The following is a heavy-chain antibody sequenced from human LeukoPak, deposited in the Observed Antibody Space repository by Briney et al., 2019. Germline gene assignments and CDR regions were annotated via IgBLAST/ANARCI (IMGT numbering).Heavy chain of an antibody. CDR1: GFTFNNYG. J-gene: IGHJ4*02. Sequence: GGSLRLSCAVSGFTFNNYGMTWVRQAPGKGLEWVSTISGSGGTTYYADSVKGRFTISRDNSKNTLYLQMDSLRVEDTAVYYCATAGSFRFDYWGQGTLVTVSS. V-gene: IGHV3-23*01. CDR3: ATAGSFRFDY. CDR2: ISGSGGTT.